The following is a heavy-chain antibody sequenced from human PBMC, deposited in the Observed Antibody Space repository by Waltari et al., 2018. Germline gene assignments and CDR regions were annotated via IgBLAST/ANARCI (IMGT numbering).Heavy chain of an antibody. V-gene: IGHV1-2*06. D-gene: IGHD3-16*01. J-gene: IGHJ3*02. CDR3: AREGEGSFDI. Sequence: QVQLVQSGAEVKKPGASVKVSCKASGYTFTGYYMHGARQAPGQGLEWMGRINPNSGGTTYAQKFQGRVTMTRDTSISTAYMELSRLRSDDTAVYYCAREGEGSFDIWGQGTMVTVSS. CDR2: INPNSGGT. CDR1: GYTFTGYY.